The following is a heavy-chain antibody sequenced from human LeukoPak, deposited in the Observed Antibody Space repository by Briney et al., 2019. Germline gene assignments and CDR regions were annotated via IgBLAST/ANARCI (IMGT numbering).Heavy chain of an antibody. CDR2: IYSGGRT. Sequence: GGSLRLSCAASGFTVSSNYMSWVRQAPGKGLEWVSVIYSGGRTYYAESVKGRFTISRDNSKNTVYLQMNSLRAEDTAVYYCARSGRFPESHFDYWGQGTLVTVSS. J-gene: IGHJ4*02. D-gene: IGHD3-3*01. CDR1: GFTVSSNY. V-gene: IGHV3-53*01. CDR3: ARSGRFPESHFDY.